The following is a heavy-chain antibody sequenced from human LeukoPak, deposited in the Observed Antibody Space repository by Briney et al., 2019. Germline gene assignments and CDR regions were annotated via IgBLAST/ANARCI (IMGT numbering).Heavy chain of an antibody. D-gene: IGHD3-3*02. Sequence: GVSLRLSCAASGFTFSGSAMHWVRQASGKGLEWVGRIRSKANNYATAYAASVKGRFTISRDDSKNTAYLQMNSLKTEDAAVYYCSSLADYWGQGTLVTVSS. J-gene: IGHJ4*02. V-gene: IGHV3-73*01. CDR1: GFTFSGSA. CDR2: IRSKANNYAT. CDR3: SSLADY.